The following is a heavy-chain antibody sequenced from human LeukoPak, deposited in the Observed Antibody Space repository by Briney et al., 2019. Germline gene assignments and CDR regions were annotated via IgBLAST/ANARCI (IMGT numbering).Heavy chain of an antibody. CDR1: GGSISSSSYY. CDR2: TYYSGST. Sequence: PSETLSLTCTVSGGSISSSSYYWGWIRQPPVKGLDWIGSTYYSGSTYYNPSLKSRVTISVDTSKNQFSLKLSSVTAADTAVYYCAKAAYGSESYYDPFDYWGQGTLVTVSS. J-gene: IGHJ4*02. CDR3: AKAAYGSESYYDPFDY. V-gene: IGHV4-39*07. D-gene: IGHD3-10*01.